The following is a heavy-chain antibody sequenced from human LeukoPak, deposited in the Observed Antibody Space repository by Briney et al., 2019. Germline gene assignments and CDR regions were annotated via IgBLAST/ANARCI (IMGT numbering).Heavy chain of an antibody. V-gene: IGHV3-23*01. CDR1: GFNFVSYT. CDR2: IANSGETT. Sequence: GGSLRLSCVASGFNFVSYTMNWVRQAPGKGLEWVSVIANSGETTHYADSVKGRFTISRDNSKNTLYLQMDSLRAEDTAIYYCARGSVVYYDFWSRPYSDYWGQGTLVTVSS. D-gene: IGHD3-3*01. CDR3: ARGSVVYYDFWSRPYSDY. J-gene: IGHJ4*02.